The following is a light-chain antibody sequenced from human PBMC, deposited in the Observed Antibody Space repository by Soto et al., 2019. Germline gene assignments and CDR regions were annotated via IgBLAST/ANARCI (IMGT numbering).Light chain of an antibody. CDR3: SSYTARNSLV. V-gene: IGLV2-14*01. CDR1: SSDIGGYDY. Sequence: QSALTQPASVSGSPGQSITISCAGTSSDIGGYDYVSWYRQHPGKAPELMIYEVSNRPSGVSTRFSGSKSGNTASLTISGLRAWDEDDYYCSSYTARNSLVFGGGTKVTVL. J-gene: IGLJ2*01. CDR2: EVS.